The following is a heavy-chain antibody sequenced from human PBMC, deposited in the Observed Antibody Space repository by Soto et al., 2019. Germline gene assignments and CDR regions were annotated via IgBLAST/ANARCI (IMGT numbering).Heavy chain of an antibody. CDR3: ASRLGWLQLY. CDR2: VYYSGRT. D-gene: IGHD2-21*01. CDR1: GDSLSRRSFY. V-gene: IGHV4-39*02. J-gene: IGHJ4*02. Sequence: SETLSLTCTASGDSLSRRSFYWGWVRQPPGKGLEWIGAVYYSGRTYYNSSLQSRVTMSVDAANNGFSLSLTSVTAADTSIYYCASRLGWLQLYWGPGTLVTVSS.